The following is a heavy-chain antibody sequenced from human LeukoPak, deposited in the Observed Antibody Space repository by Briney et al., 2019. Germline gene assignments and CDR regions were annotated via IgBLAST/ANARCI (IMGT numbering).Heavy chain of an antibody. CDR2: MNPNSGNT. CDR3: ARGRKAPTWFDP. D-gene: IGHD1-26*01. CDR1: GYTFTSYD. V-gene: IGHV1-8*01. J-gene: IGHJ5*02. Sequence: GASVKVSCKASGYTFTSYDINWVRQATGQGLEWMGWMNPNSGNTGYAQKFQGRVTMTRNTSISTAYMELSSLRSEDTAEYYCARGRKAPTWFDPWGQGTLVTVSS.